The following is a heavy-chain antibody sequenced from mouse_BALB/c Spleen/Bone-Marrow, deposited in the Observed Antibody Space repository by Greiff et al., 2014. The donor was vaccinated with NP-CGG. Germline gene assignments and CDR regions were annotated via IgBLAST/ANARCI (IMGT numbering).Heavy chain of an antibody. CDR1: GFNIKDYF. J-gene: IGHJ2*01. CDR3: ARLFGTRDFDY. V-gene: IGHV14-1*02. CDR2: IDLEIGNT. D-gene: IGHD4-1*01. Sequence: EVQLQQSGAELVRPGALVKLSCKASGFNIKDYFMHWVKQRPEQGLEWIGWIDLEIGNTLYDPKFQGKASITADTSSNTAYPQLSSLTSEDTAVYYCARLFGTRDFDYWGQGTTLTVSS.